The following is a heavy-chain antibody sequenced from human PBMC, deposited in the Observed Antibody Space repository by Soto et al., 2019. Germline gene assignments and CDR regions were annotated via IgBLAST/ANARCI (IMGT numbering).Heavy chain of an antibody. CDR3: AGWGWWEPYYFDD. V-gene: IGHV3-7*01. Sequence: GGSLRLSCAASGFTFSSYWMSWVRQAPGKGLEWVANIKQDGSEKYYVDSVKGRFTISRDNAKNSLYLQMNSLRAEDTTVYYWAGWGWWEPYYFDDWGQGTLVTVSS. J-gene: IGHJ4*02. D-gene: IGHD1-26*01. CDR2: IKQDGSEK. CDR1: GFTFSSYW.